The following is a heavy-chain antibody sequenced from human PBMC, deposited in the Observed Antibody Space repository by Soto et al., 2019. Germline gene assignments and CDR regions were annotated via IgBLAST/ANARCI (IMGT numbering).Heavy chain of an antibody. Sequence: QVQLQESGPGLVKPSQTLSLTCTVSGGSISSGGYYWSWIRQHPGKGLEWIGYIYYSGSTYYNPSLKSLVTISLDTSKNQFSLKLSSVTAADTAVYYCARSEFGGSYYFDYWGQGTLVTVSS. J-gene: IGHJ4*02. D-gene: IGHD2-15*01. CDR2: IYYSGST. CDR1: GGSISSGGYY. CDR3: ARSEFGGSYYFDY. V-gene: IGHV4-31*01.